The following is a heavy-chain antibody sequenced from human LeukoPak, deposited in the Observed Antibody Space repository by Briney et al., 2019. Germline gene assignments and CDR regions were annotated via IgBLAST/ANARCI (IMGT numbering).Heavy chain of an antibody. CDR1: GYTFTGYY. V-gene: IGHV1-8*02. Sequence: ASVKVSCKASGYTFTGYYMHWVRQATGQGLEWMGWMNPNSGKTGYAQKFQGRVTMTRNTSISTAYMELSSLRSEDTAVYYCARDNGAPGAFDIWGQGTMVTVSS. D-gene: IGHD1-1*01. J-gene: IGHJ3*02. CDR3: ARDNGAPGAFDI. CDR2: MNPNSGKT.